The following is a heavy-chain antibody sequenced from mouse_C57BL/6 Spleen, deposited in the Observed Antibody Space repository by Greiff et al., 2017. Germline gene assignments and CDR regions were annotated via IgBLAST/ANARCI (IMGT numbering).Heavy chain of an antibody. V-gene: IGHV1-59*01. CDR2: IDPSDSYT. D-gene: IGHD2-4*01. CDR1: GYTFTSYW. CDR3: ARSYYDYDGDDY. J-gene: IGHJ2*01. Sequence: QVQLQQPGAELVRPGTSVKLSCKASGYTFTSYWMHWVKQRPGQGLEWIGVIDPSDSYTNYNQKFKGKATLTVDTSSSTAYMQLSSLTSEDSAVYYCARSYYDYDGDDYGGQGTTLTVSS.